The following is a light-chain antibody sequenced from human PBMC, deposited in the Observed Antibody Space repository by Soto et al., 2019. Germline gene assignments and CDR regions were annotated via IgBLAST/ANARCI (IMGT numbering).Light chain of an antibody. CDR2: RDN. V-gene: IGLV3-9*01. CDR1: NIGSKN. J-gene: IGLJ2*01. CDR3: QVWDSSVV. Sequence: SSELTQPLSVSVALGQTARITCGGNNIGSKNVHWYQQKPGQAPVLVIYRDNNRPSGIPERFSGSNSGNTATLTISRAQAGDEADYYCQVWDSSVVFGGGTKVTVL.